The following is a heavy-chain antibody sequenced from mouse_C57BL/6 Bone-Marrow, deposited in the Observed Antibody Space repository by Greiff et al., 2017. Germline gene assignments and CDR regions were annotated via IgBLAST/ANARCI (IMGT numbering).Heavy chain of an antibody. CDR2: IRSKSNNYAT. D-gene: IGHD1-1*01. CDR3: VRHKYYYGSSYVGYFDV. CDR1: GFSFNTYA. Sequence: DVQLQESGGGLVQPKGSLKLSCAASGFSFNTYAMNWVRQAPGKGLEWVARIRSKSNNYATYYADSVKDRFTISRDDSESMLYLQMNNLKTEDTAMYYCVRHKYYYGSSYVGYFDVWGTGTTVTVSS. J-gene: IGHJ1*03. V-gene: IGHV10-1*01.